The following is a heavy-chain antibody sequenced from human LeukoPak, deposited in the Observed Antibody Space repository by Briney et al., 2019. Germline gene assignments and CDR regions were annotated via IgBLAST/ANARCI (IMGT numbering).Heavy chain of an antibody. CDR3: AREASRCSSTSCPNVY. D-gene: IGHD2-2*01. CDR2: IWYDGSNK. CDR1: GFTFSSYG. Sequence: GRSLTLSCPASGFTFSSYGMHWVRQAPGKGLEWVAVIWYDGSNKYYGDSVKGRFTISRDNSKNTLYLQMKSLRAEDTAVYYCAREASRCSSTSCPNVYWGQGTLVTVSS. J-gene: IGHJ4*02. V-gene: IGHV3-33*01.